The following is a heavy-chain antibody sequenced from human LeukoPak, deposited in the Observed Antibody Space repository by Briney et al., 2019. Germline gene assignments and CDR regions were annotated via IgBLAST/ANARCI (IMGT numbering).Heavy chain of an antibody. CDR2: ISSSGSTI. CDR1: GFTFSSYE. Sequence: GGSLRLSCAASGFTFSSYEMNWVRQAPGKGLEWVSYISSSGSTIYYADSVKGRFTISRDNAKNSLYLQMNSLRAEDTAVYYCAREAYNWNIDVFDIWGQGTMVTVSS. V-gene: IGHV3-48*03. CDR3: AREAYNWNIDVFDI. J-gene: IGHJ3*02. D-gene: IGHD1/OR15-1a*01.